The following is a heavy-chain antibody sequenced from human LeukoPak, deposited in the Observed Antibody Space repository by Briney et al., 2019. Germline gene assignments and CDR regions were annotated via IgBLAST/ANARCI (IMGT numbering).Heavy chain of an antibody. CDR2: TPNDGNKK. CDR3: AKKEYSSSPSDY. CDR1: GFTFIHHG. J-gene: IGHJ4*02. D-gene: IGHD6-6*01. V-gene: IGHV3-30*02. Sequence: PGGSLRLSCVASGFTFIHHGMHWVRQAPGKGLEWVAFTPNDGNKKYYADTVKGRFTISRDNSKNTLYLQMNSLRAEDTAVYYCAKKEYSSSPSDYWGQGTLVTVSS.